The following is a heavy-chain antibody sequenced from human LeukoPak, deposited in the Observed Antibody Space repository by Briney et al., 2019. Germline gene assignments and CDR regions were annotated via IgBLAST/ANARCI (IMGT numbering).Heavy chain of an antibody. Sequence: GASVKVSCKASGGTFSSYAISWVRQAPGQGLEWMGGIIPIFGTANYAQKFQGRDTITTDESTSTAYMELSSLRSEDTAVYYCASRETWGYYYDSSGYSPDAFDIWGQGTMVTVSS. D-gene: IGHD3-22*01. V-gene: IGHV1-69*05. CDR2: IIPIFGTA. CDR1: GGTFSSYA. CDR3: ASRETWGYYYDSSGYSPDAFDI. J-gene: IGHJ3*02.